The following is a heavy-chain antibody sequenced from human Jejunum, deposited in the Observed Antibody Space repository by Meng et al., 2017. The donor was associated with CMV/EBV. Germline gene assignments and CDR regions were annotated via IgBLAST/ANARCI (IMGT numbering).Heavy chain of an antibody. J-gene: IGHJ4*02. D-gene: IGHD3-22*01. CDR1: TFSAYA. CDR3: AKSGRADSSNYYYFDN. V-gene: IGHV3-7*01. CDR2: IKEDGSER. Sequence: TFSAYAMNWVRQAPGKGLEWVANIKEDGSERYYVDSVKGRFTISRDNARNSLYLQMSSLRAEDTAVYYCAKSGRADSSNYYYFDNWGQGTLVTVSS.